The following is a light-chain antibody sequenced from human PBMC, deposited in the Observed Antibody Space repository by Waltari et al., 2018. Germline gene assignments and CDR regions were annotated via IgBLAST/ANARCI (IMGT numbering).Light chain of an antibody. J-gene: IGLJ1*01. CDR3: SSYTSSSTPYV. Sequence: QSALTQPASVSGSPGQSITISCTGPSSDVGGYNYVSWYQQHPGKAPKLMIYDVSNRPSGVSNRFSGSKSGNTVSLTISGLQAEDEADYYCSSYTSSSTPYVFGTGTKVTVL. CDR1: SSDVGGYNY. V-gene: IGLV2-14*03. CDR2: DVS.